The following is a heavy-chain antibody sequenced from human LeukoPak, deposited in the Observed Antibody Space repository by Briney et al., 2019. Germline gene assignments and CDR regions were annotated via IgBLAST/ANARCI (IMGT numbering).Heavy chain of an antibody. J-gene: IGHJ4*02. CDR2: IRYDGGNK. CDR3: AKDPTVWFGESPKYYFDY. Sequence: GGSLRLSCAASGFTFSSYGMHWVRQAPGKGLEWVAFIRYDGGNKYYADSVKGRFTISRDNSKNTLYLQMNSLRAEDTAVYYCAKDPTVWFGESPKYYFDYWGQGTLVTVSS. V-gene: IGHV3-30*02. CDR1: GFTFSSYG. D-gene: IGHD3-10*01.